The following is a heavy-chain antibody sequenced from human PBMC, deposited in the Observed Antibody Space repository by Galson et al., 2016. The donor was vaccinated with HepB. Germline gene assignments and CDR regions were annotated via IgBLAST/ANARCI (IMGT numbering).Heavy chain of an antibody. CDR2: VTGGGGSS. Sequence: SLRLSCAASGFVFSNYAMSWVRQAPGKGLQWVSTVTGGGGSSFYADSVRGRSSISRDNSRNILYLHLNALRVDDTAIYYCAKDRRARGDYVPIGTDVWGKGISVTVSS. D-gene: IGHD4-17*01. J-gene: IGHJ6*04. V-gene: IGHV3-23*01. CDR3: AKDRRARGDYVPIGTDV. CDR1: GFVFSNYA.